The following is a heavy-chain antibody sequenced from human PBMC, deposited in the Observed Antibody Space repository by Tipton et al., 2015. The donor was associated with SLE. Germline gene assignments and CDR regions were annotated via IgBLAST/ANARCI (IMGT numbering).Heavy chain of an antibody. D-gene: IGHD2-2*01. CDR1: GGVISEYY. CDR2: IYTGGKT. CDR3: ATNGHGETYESFTEYPRH. J-gene: IGHJ4*02. V-gene: IGHV4-4*07. Sequence: TLSLTCTVSGGVISEYYWGWIRQPAGKGLEWIGRIYTGGKTKYNPSLKSRASISADASKNHFSLKLNSVTAADTAGYYCATNGHGETYESFTEYPRHGGQGTWSPSPQ.